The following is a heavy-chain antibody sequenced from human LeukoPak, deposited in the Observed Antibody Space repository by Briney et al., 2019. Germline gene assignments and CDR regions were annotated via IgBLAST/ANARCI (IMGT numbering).Heavy chain of an antibody. CDR2: IYPGNSDT. CDR1: GYSFTSYW. Sequence: KSGESLKISCKGSGYSFTSYWIGWVRQMPGKGLEWMGIIYPGNSDTRYSPSFQGQVTISADKSISTAYLQWSSLKASDTAMYYCARQVEYCSSTSCSTPFDPWGQGTLDTVSS. CDR3: ARQVEYCSSTSCSTPFDP. J-gene: IGHJ5*02. V-gene: IGHV5-51*01. D-gene: IGHD2-2*01.